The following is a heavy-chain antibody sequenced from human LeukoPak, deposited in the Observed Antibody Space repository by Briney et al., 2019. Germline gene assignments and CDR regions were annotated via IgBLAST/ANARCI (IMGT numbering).Heavy chain of an antibody. CDR2: IYYSGST. J-gene: IGHJ4*02. V-gene: IGHV4-59*01. Sequence: PSETLSLTCTVSGGSISSYYWSWIRQPPGKGLEWIGYIYYSGSTNYNPSLKSRVTISVDTSKNQFSLKLSSVTAADTAVYYCARAGQIAAAVRFDYWGQGTLVTVSS. CDR1: GGSISSYY. D-gene: IGHD6-13*01. CDR3: ARAGQIAAAVRFDY.